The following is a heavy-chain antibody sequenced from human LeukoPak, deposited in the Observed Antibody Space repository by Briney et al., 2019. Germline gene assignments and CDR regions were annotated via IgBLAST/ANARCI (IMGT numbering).Heavy chain of an antibody. Sequence: ASVTVSCKASGYTFTSYGISWVRQAPGQGLEWMGGIIPIFGTANYAQKFQGRVTITADKSTGTAYLELSSLRSEDTAVYYCARGRVYYYDSSGFIREYYFDYWGQGTLVTVSS. J-gene: IGHJ4*02. D-gene: IGHD3-22*01. CDR2: IIPIFGTA. CDR3: ARGRVYYYDSSGFIREYYFDY. V-gene: IGHV1-69*06. CDR1: GYTFTSYG.